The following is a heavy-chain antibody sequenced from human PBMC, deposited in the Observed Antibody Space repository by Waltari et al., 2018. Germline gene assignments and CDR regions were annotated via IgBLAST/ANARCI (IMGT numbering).Heavy chain of an antibody. CDR2: ISYDGSNK. D-gene: IGHD4-17*01. CDR1: GFTFSSYA. V-gene: IGHV3-30*01. Sequence: QVQLVESGGGVVQPGRSLRLSCAASGFTFSSYAMHWVRQAPGKGLGWVAVISYDGSNKYYADSGKGRFTISRDNSKNTLYLQMNSLRAEDTAVYYCARSGATVTTGDYWGQGTLVTVSS. J-gene: IGHJ4*02. CDR3: ARSGATVTTGDY.